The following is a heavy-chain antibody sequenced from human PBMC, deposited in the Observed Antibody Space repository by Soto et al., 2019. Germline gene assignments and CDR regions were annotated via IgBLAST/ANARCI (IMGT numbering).Heavy chain of an antibody. CDR2: IYYSGST. J-gene: IGHJ5*02. CDR3: ARGVVVAATFWFDP. V-gene: IGHV4-30-4*01. D-gene: IGHD2-15*01. CDR1: GGSISSGDYY. Sequence: SETLSLTCTVSGGSISSGDYYWSWIRPPPGKGLEWIGYIYYSGSTYYNPSLKSRVTITVDTSKNQFSLKLSSVTAADTAVYYCARGVVVAATFWFDPWGQGTRVTVSS.